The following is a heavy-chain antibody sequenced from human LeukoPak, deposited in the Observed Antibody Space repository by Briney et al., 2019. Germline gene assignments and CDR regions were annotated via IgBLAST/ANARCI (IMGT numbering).Heavy chain of an antibody. CDR1: GYTFTSYY. D-gene: IGHD2-2*01. Sequence: ASVKVSCKASGYTFTSYYMHWVRQAPGQGLEWMGWINPNSGGTNYAQKFQGRVTMTRDTSISTAYMELNSLRSDDTAVYYCATDPGEIVPAAKGPRGDYCYGMDVWGQGTTVTVSS. CDR2: INPNSGGT. J-gene: IGHJ6*02. CDR3: ATDPGEIVPAAKGPRGDYCYGMDV. V-gene: IGHV1-2*02.